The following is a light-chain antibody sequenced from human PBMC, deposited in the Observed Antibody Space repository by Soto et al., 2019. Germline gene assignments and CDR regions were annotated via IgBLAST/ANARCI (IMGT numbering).Light chain of an antibody. CDR3: GSITRSSTSV. J-gene: IGLJ1*01. Sequence: QSALSQPASVSGSPGQSITISCTGTSSDVGGFEYVSWYQHQPGKAPKLIIYDVTTRPSGVSNRFSGSKSGNTASLTISGIQAEDEGDYYCGSITRSSTSVFGTGPKLTVL. CDR1: SSDVGGFEY. V-gene: IGLV2-14*01. CDR2: DVT.